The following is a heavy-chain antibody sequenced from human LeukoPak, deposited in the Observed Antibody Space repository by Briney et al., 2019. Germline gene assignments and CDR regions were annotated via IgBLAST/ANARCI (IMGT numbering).Heavy chain of an antibody. CDR2: IYSGDIT. CDR3: ARERDSFGWQFDY. Sequence: PGGSLRLSCAASGFTVSSYYMTWVRQAPGKGLEWVSVIYSGDITYYADSVKGRFTISRDNSKNTLYLQMNSLRAEDTAVYYCARERDSFGWQFDYWGQGTLATVSS. CDR1: GFTVSSYY. J-gene: IGHJ4*02. V-gene: IGHV3-53*01. D-gene: IGHD6-19*01.